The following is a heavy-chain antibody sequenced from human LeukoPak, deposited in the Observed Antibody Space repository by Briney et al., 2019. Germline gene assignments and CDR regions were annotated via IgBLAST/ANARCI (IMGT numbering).Heavy chain of an antibody. J-gene: IGHJ4*02. CDR2: IYSGGST. CDR1: GFTGSSKY. Sequence: PGGSLRLSCAASGFTGSSKYMRRVRPVPGKGLEWVSVIYSGGSTYYADSVKGRFTISRDNSKNTLYLQMNSLRAEDTAVYYCATSGRDGYNLDYWGQGTLVTVSS. D-gene: IGHD5-24*01. V-gene: IGHV3-53*01. CDR3: ATSGRDGYNLDY.